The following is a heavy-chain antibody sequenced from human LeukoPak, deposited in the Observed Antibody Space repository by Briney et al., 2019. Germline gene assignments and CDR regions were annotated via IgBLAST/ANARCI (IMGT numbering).Heavy chain of an antibody. D-gene: IGHD5-12*01. V-gene: IGHV3-30*18. CDR3: AKGGGYEAQYYYCYLDV. Sequence: GGSLRLSCAASGFTFSSYGMHWVRQAPGKGLEWVAVISYDGSNKYYADSVKGRFTVSRDNSKNTLYLQMKSLRAEDTAVYYCAKGGGYEAQYYYCYLDVWGKGTTVTISS. CDR1: GFTFSSYG. J-gene: IGHJ6*03. CDR2: ISYDGSNK.